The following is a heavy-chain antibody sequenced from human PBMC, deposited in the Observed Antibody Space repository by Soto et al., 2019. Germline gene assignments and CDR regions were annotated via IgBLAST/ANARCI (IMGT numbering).Heavy chain of an antibody. J-gene: IGHJ1*01. V-gene: IGHV4-31*03. Sequence: SETLSLTCYVSGGSISTGGYYWYWIRQHPGMGLECIGYIYYSGSTYYNPSLKSRVTITVDTSKNQFSLKLSSVTAADTAVYYCATNRDYYDGSGPKYFQHWGQGTLVTVSS. CDR2: IYYSGST. D-gene: IGHD3-22*01. CDR3: ATNRDYYDGSGPKYFQH. CDR1: GGSISTGGYY.